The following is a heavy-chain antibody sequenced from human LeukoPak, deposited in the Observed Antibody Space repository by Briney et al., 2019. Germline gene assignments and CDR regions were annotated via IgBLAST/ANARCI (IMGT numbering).Heavy chain of an antibody. V-gene: IGHV3-53*01. CDR2: IYSGGST. D-gene: IGHD3-10*01. Sequence: GGSLRFSCAASGFTVSSNYMSWVRQAPGKGLEWVSVIYSGGSTYYADAVKGRFAISRDNSKNTLYLQMNSLRAEDTAVYYCARSPGDRTYFDYWGQGTLVTVSS. CDR3: ARSPGDRTYFDY. CDR1: GFTVSSNY. J-gene: IGHJ4*02.